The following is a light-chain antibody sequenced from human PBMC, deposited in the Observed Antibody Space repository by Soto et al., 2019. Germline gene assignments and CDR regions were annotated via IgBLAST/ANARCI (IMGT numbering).Light chain of an antibody. CDR3: THTFNSHPWT. Sequence: DIHMTQSPSSLSASVGDTVTITCRASQNIDMYLNLYQQKPGKAPRVLISGASNLQSDVPSRFSRSGSLTAFTLTISSLLTEDFASYFSTHTFNSHPWTFGQGTTVAV. CDR2: GAS. V-gene: IGKV1-39*01. CDR1: QNIDMY. J-gene: IGKJ1*01.